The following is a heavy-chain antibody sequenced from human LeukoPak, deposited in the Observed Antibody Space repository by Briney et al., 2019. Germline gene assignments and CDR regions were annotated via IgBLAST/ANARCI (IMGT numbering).Heavy chain of an antibody. D-gene: IGHD3-22*01. CDR1: GFTFDDYA. Sequence: GRSLRLSCAASGFTFDDYAMHWVRQAPGKGLEWVSGISWNSGSIGHADSVKGRFTISRDNAKNSLYLQMNSLRAEDTALYYCAKELYYYDSSGQGDAFDIWGQGTMVTVSS. V-gene: IGHV3-9*01. J-gene: IGHJ3*02. CDR3: AKELYYYDSSGQGDAFDI. CDR2: ISWNSGSI.